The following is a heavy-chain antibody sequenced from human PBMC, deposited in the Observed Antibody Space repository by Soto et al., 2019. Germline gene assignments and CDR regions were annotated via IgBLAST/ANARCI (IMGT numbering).Heavy chain of an antibody. CDR3: ARSSVPSRPYYYMYV. CDR1: GYTFTGYY. J-gene: IGHJ6*03. CDR2: INPNSGGT. D-gene: IGHD6-6*01. V-gene: IGHV1-2*02. Sequence: QVQLVQSGAEVKKPGASVKVSCKASGYTFTGYYMHWVRQAPGQGLEWMGWINPNSGGTNYAQTFPGGVTMTRDTSISTAYMELSRLRSDDTAVYYCARSSVPSRPYYYMYVWGKGTTVTVSS.